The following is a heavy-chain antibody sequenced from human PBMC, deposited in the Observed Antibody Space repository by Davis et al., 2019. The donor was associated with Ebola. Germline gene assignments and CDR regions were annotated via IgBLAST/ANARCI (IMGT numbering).Heavy chain of an antibody. J-gene: IGHJ4*02. V-gene: IGHV3-9*01. D-gene: IGHD5-24*01. CDR1: GSTFSHHA. Sequence: SLKIPCAAFGSTFSHHAMHWVRQVPGKGLEWVAGISWNSVAIGYADSVKGRFTISRDNAKDSLYLQMNSLRVEDTAIYYCTRADWREGPADGAYWGQGTLVTVSS. CDR2: ISWNSVAI. CDR3: TRADWREGPADGAY.